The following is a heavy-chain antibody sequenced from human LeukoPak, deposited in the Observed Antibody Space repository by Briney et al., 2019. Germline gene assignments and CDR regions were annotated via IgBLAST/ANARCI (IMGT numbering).Heavy chain of an antibody. CDR1: GFTFSIYS. Sequence: GGSLRLSCAASGFTFSIYSMNWVRQAPGKGLEWVSYIGSSSSAIYYADSVKGRFTISRDSSKNTVSLQLNSLRAGDTAVYYCVRASSVTTIFAYWGQGTLVTVSS. V-gene: IGHV3-48*01. D-gene: IGHD5-12*01. J-gene: IGHJ4*02. CDR2: IGSSSSAI. CDR3: VRASSVTTIFAY.